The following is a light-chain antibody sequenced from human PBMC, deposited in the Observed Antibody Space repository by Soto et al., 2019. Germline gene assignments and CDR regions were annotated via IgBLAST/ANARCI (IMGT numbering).Light chain of an antibody. Sequence: DIQMTQSPSSLSASVGDRVTITCRASQGISNFVAWYQQIPGKVPQLLISEASTLQSGVSSRFSGSGSGTDFTLTINNLQPEDVGTYYCQKYNRAPFTFGPGTNVGIK. CDR3: QKYNRAPFT. CDR1: QGISNF. CDR2: EAS. J-gene: IGKJ3*01. V-gene: IGKV1-27*01.